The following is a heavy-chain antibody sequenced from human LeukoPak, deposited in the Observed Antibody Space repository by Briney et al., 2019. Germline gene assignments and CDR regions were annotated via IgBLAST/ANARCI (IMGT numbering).Heavy chain of an antibody. D-gene: IGHD3-22*01. J-gene: IGHJ6*03. Sequence: GGSLRLSCAASGFTFSSYGMHWVRQAPGKGLEWVAVISYDGSNKYYADSVKGRFTISRDNSKNTLYLQMNSLRAEDTAVYYCAKAGPDRDFYDSSGYYYYYMDVWGKGTTVTVSS. V-gene: IGHV3-30*18. CDR3: AKAGPDRDFYDSSGYYYYYMDV. CDR2: ISYDGSNK. CDR1: GFTFSSYG.